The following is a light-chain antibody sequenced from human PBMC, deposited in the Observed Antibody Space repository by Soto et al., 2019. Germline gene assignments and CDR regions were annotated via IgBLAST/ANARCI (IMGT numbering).Light chain of an antibody. CDR2: GAS. CDR3: QQYGTPLFT. J-gene: IGKJ3*01. V-gene: IGKV3-20*01. CDR1: QSVTNNF. Sequence: IVLTQSPGTLSLSPGERATLSCGASQSVTNNFLAWYQQKPGQAPSLLTYGASSRATGVPDRFSGSGSGTDFTLTISRLEPGDFAVYYCQQYGTPLFTFGPGTKVDIK.